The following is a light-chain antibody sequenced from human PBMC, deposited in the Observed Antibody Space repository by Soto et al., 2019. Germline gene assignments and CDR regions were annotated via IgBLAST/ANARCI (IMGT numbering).Light chain of an antibody. V-gene: IGLV1-40*01. CDR2: ANV. J-gene: IGLJ2*01. CDR1: SSNIGAGYD. Sequence: QSVLTQPPSVSGAPGQRVTISCTGNSSNIGAGYDVHWYQQLPGTAPKLLIYANVNRPSGVPDRFSGSKSGTSGSLAITGLQAEDEADYYCFLSYSGARPVVFGGGTKLTVL. CDR3: FLSYSGARPVV.